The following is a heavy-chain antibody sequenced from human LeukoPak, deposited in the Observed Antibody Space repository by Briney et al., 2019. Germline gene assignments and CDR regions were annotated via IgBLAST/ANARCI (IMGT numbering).Heavy chain of an antibody. Sequence: SETLSLTCTVSGGSISNTYYYWGWIRQHPGKGLEWIGYIYYSGSTYYNPSLKSRVTISVDTSKNQFSLKLSSVTAADTAVYYCARDRGSSRVDYWGQGTLVTVSS. CDR3: ARDRGSSRVDY. V-gene: IGHV4-31*03. CDR1: GGSISNTYYY. D-gene: IGHD6-13*01. J-gene: IGHJ4*02. CDR2: IYYSGST.